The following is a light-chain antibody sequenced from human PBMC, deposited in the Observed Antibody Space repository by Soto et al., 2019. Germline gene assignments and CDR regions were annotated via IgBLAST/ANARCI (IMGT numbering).Light chain of an antibody. CDR2: KAS. CDR3: QQYNSYPMYT. V-gene: IGKV1-5*03. J-gene: IGKJ2*01. CDR1: QSISSW. Sequence: DIQMTQSPSTLSASVGDRVTITCRASQSISSWLAWYQQKPGKAPKLLVYKASSLESGVPSRLSTSGSGTEFNLRIRSLQTDDFATYYCQQYNSYPMYTFARGRRWRSN.